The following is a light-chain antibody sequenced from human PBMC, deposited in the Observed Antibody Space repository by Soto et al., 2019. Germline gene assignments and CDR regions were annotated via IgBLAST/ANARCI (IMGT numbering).Light chain of an antibody. Sequence: DIQMTQSPSSLSASVGDRVTITCQASQDINIYLNWYQQKPGKAPKLLIQGAYPLQSGAPSRFSGHGSGTNFTLTISSLQPEDSATYYCQQSSITPYTFGQGTRLEIK. CDR1: QDINIY. CDR2: GAY. V-gene: IGKV1-39*01. CDR3: QQSSITPYT. J-gene: IGKJ5*01.